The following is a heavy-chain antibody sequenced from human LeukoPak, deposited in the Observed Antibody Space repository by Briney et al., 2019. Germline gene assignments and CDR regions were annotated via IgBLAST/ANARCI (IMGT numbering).Heavy chain of an antibody. D-gene: IGHD1-26*01. Sequence: PGGSLRLSCAASGFTFSTYGMHWVRQAPGKGLEWKAVISYDGSNKYYADSVKGRFTISRDNFKNTLYLQMNSLRAEDTAVYYCAKDLFRSPQIDYWGQGTLVTVSS. CDR3: AKDLFRSPQIDY. V-gene: IGHV3-30*18. J-gene: IGHJ4*02. CDR1: GFTFSTYG. CDR2: ISYDGSNK.